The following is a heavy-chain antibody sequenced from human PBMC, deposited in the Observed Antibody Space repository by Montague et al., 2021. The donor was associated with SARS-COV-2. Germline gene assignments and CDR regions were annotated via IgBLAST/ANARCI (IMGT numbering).Heavy chain of an antibody. V-gene: IGHV4-39*07. CDR2: IYYGGST. J-gene: IGHJ3*01. CDR1: GDSVRTYSYY. CDR3: ARDMGRVANGVVVVDAVVDGFDL. Sequence: SETLSLTCTVSGDSVRTYSYYWGWIRQPPGKGLEWIGSIYYGGSTTYNPSLKSRVTISVDTSRNQFSLKLSSVTAADTAVYYCARDMGRVANGVVVVDAVVDGFDLWGQGTMVTVSS. D-gene: IGHD2-15*01.